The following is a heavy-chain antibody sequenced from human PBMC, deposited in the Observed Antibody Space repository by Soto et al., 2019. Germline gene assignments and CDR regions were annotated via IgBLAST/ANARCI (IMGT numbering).Heavy chain of an antibody. CDR3: AKGPLPSSCCYWYFDL. CDR1: GFTFSSYA. J-gene: IGHJ2*01. CDR2: ISGSGGST. Sequence: EVQLLESGGGLVQPGGSLRLSCAASGFTFSSYAMSWVRQAPGKGLEWVSTISGSGGSTSYADSVKGRFTISRDNSKNTLYLQMNSLSAEDTAVYYCAKGPLPSSCCYWYFDLWGRGTLVTVSS. V-gene: IGHV3-23*01. D-gene: IGHD6-13*01.